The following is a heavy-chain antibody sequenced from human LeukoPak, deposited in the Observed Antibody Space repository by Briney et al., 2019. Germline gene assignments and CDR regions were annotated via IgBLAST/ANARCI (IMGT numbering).Heavy chain of an antibody. CDR2: IDYSGST. D-gene: IGHD2-15*01. CDR3: ASGYCSGGSCYSFAPHWYFDL. Sequence: SETLSLTCTVSGGSISSGGYYWSWIRQHPGKGLEWIGYIDYSGSTYYNPSLKSRVTISVDTSKNQFSLKLSSVIAADTAVYYCASGYCSGGSCYSFAPHWYFDLWGRGTLVTVSS. J-gene: IGHJ2*01. V-gene: IGHV4-31*03. CDR1: GGSISSGGYY.